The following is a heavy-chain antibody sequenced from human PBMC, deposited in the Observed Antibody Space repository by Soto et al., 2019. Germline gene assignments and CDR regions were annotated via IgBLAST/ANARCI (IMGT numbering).Heavy chain of an antibody. CDR3: AKYSGFDY. CDR2: ISGSGGSI. J-gene: IGHJ4*02. Sequence: EVQLLESGGGLVQPGGSLRLSCAASGFTFNSYAMTWVRQAPGKGLEWVSAISGSGGSIYYADFVKGRFTISRDNSKNTLYLQMNSRRAEDTAVYYCAKYSGFDYWGQGTLVTVSS. V-gene: IGHV3-23*01. D-gene: IGHD6-13*01. CDR1: GFTFNSYA.